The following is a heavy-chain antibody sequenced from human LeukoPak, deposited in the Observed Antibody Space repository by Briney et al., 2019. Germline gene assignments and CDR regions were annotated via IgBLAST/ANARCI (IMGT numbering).Heavy chain of an antibody. CDR3: ARGAYYYDSGD. D-gene: IGHD3-10*01. Sequence: SETLSLTCTVSGGSISSYYWSWIRQPPGKGPKWIAYVYYNGGTNYNPSLKSRVTISVDTSKNQFSLKLSSVTAADTAVYYCARGAYYYDSGDWGQGTLVTVSS. CDR1: GGSISSYY. V-gene: IGHV4-59*01. J-gene: IGHJ4*02. CDR2: VYYNGGT.